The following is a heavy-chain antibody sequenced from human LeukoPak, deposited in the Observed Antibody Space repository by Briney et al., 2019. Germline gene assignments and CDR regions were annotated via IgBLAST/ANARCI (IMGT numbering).Heavy chain of an antibody. Sequence: GGSLRLSCAASGFTFSDYYMSWIRQAPGKGLEWVSYISSSGSTIYYADSVKGRFTISRDNAKNSLYLQMNSLRAEDTAVYYCARDATTVRGVMTFDYWGQGTLVTVSS. J-gene: IGHJ4*02. CDR2: ISSSGSTI. CDR3: ARDATTVRGVMTFDY. V-gene: IGHV3-11*04. CDR1: GFTFSDYY. D-gene: IGHD3-10*01.